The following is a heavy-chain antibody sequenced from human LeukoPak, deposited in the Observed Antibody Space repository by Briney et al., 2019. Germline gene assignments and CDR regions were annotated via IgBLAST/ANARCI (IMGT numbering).Heavy chain of an antibody. Sequence: GGSLRLSCAASGFTFSDYYMNWIRQVPGKGLEWVSYISGSGRTIYHADSVKGRFTISRDNAKNSLYLQMNSLRAEDTAVYCARDGTAAWGRFDPWGQGTLVTVSS. J-gene: IGHJ5*02. CDR3: ARDGTAAWGRFDP. CDR1: GFTFSDYY. CDR2: ISGSGRTI. V-gene: IGHV3-11*01. D-gene: IGHD3-16*01.